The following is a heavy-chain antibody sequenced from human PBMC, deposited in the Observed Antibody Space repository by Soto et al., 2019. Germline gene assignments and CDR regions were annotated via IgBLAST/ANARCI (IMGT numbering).Heavy chain of an antibody. J-gene: IGHJ4*02. CDR3: ARTPSSGSGYSSSWYVDY. D-gene: IGHD6-13*01. CDR2: IYYSGST. Sequence: SETLSLTCTVSGGSISSYYWSWIRQPPGKGLEWIGYIYYSGSTNYNPSLKSRVTISVDTSKNQFSLKLSSVTAADTAVYYCARTPSSGSGYSSSWYVDYWGQGTLVTVSS. V-gene: IGHV4-59*01. CDR1: GGSISSYY.